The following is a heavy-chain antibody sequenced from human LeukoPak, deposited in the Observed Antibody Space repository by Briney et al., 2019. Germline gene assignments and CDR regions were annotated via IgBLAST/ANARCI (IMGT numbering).Heavy chain of an antibody. J-gene: IGHJ4*02. D-gene: IGHD1-26*01. CDR2: INPSGGST. CDR1: GYTFTSYD. CDR3: ATDKYSGSPSTAFAY. V-gene: IGHV1-46*01. Sequence: ASVKVSCKASGYTFTSYDINWVRQAPGQGLEWMGIINPSGGSTRNARKFQGRVTMTRDSSTSTVSMELSSLRSEDTAVYYCATDKYSGSPSTAFAYWGQGTLVTVSS.